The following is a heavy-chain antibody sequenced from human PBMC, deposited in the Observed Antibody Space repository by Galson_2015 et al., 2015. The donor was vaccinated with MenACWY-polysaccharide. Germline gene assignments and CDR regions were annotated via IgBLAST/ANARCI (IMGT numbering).Heavy chain of an antibody. V-gene: IGHV3-11*01. D-gene: IGHD3-16*01. Sequence: SLRLSCAASGFTFSDYYMSWIRQGPGEGLEWLSYISTSGSSTYYADSVKGRFTISRDNAKNSLYLQMNGLRSEDTAVYYCARWSMGDGVDYWGQGTLVTVSS. CDR3: ARWSMGDGVDY. CDR1: GFTFSDYY. CDR2: ISTSGSST. J-gene: IGHJ4*02.